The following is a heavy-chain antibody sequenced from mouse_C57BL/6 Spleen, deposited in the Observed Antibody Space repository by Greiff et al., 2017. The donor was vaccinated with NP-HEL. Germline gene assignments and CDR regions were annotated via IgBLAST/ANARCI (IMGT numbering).Heavy chain of an antibody. CDR1: GYTFTSYW. V-gene: IGHV1-55*01. Sequence: QVQLQQPGAELVKPGASVQMSCKASGYTFTSYWITWVKQRPGQGLEWIGDIYPGSGSTNYNEKFKSKATLTVDTSSSTAYMQLSSLTSEDSAVYYCARSGVYYDYDGFAYWGQGTLVTVSA. J-gene: IGHJ3*01. CDR3: ARSGVYYDYDGFAY. D-gene: IGHD2-4*01. CDR2: IYPGSGST.